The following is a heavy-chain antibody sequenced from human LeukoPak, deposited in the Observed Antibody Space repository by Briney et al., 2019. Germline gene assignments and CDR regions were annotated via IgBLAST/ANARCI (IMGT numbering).Heavy chain of an antibody. J-gene: IGHJ3*02. CDR1: GYTFTSYA. D-gene: IGHD1-26*01. Sequence: ASVKVSCKASGYTFTSYAMNLVRQAPGQGLEWMGWINTNTGNPTYAQGFTGRFVFSLDTSVSTAYLQISSLKAEDTAVYYCARGDVSYPDDAFDIWGQGTMVTVSS. CDR2: INTNTGNP. CDR3: ARGDVSYPDDAFDI. V-gene: IGHV7-4-1*02.